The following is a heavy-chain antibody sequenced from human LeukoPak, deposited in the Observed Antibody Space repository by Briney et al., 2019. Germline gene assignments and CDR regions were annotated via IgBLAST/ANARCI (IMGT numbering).Heavy chain of an antibody. J-gene: IGHJ4*02. CDR2: IRSKANSYAT. D-gene: IGHD3-22*01. CDR3: TRHAQRITMIVVVITKIY. V-gene: IGHV3-73*01. CDR1: GFTFSGSA. Sequence: GGSLRLSCAASGFTFSGSAMHWVRQASGKGLEWVGRIRSKANSYATAYAASVKGGFTISRDDSKNTAYLQMNSLKTEDTAVYYCTRHAQRITMIVVVITKIYWGQGTLVTVSS.